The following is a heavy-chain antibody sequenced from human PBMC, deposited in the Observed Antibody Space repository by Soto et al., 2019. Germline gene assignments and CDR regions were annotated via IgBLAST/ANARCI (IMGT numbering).Heavy chain of an antibody. J-gene: IGHJ6*02. Sequence: ASVKVSCKASGYTFTNYYIHWLRQAPGQGLDWMGWINPNGGGTNYAQKFQGWVTMTSDTSISTAYMELRRLRSDDAAVYYCARESATFFYYGMDVWGQGTTVTVSS. CDR1: GYTFTNYY. V-gene: IGHV1-2*04. CDR2: INPNGGGT. CDR3: ARESATFFYYGMDV.